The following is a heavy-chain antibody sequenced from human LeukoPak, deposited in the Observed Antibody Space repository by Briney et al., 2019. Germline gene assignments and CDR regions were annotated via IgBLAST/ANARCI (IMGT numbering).Heavy chain of an antibody. D-gene: IGHD3-3*01. J-gene: IGHJ5*02. V-gene: IGHV4-30-4*01. CDR3: ARARTPRFLEWLQGVWFDP. Sequence: SETLSLTCTVSGGSISSGDYYWSWIRQPPGKGLEWIGYIYYSGSTYYNPSLKSRVTISVDTSKNQFSLKLSSVTAADTAVYYCARARTPRFLEWLQGVWFDPWGQGTLVTVSS. CDR1: GGSISSGDYY. CDR2: IYYSGST.